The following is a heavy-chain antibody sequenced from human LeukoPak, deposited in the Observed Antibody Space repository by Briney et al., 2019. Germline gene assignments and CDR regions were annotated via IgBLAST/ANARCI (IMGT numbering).Heavy chain of an antibody. CDR1: GFTFSSYG. V-gene: IGHV3-33*01. CDR2: IWYDGSNK. J-gene: IGHJ3*02. D-gene: IGHD4-17*01. CDR3: ARDYGDYYPGAFDI. Sequence: GGSLRLSCAASGFTFSSYGMHWVRQAPGKGLEWVAVIWYDGSNKYYADSVKGRFTISRDNSKNTLYLQMNSLRAEDTAVYYCARDYGDYYPGAFDIWGQRTMVTVSS.